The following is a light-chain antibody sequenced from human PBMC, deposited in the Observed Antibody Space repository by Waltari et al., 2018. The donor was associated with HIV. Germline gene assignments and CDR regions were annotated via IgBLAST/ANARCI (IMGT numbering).Light chain of an antibody. Sequence: EIVVTQSPATLSVSPGERATLSCRASQSVSSNLAWYQHKPGQAPRLLIYDASTRASGIPARFSGSGSGTDFTLTISSLEPEDVAVYYCQQRSNWPPVTFGQGTRLEI. J-gene: IGKJ5*01. V-gene: IGKV3-11*01. CDR2: DAS. CDR1: QSVSSN. CDR3: QQRSNWPPVT.